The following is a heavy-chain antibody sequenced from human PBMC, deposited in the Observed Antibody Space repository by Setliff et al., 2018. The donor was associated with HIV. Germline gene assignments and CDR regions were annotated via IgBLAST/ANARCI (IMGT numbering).Heavy chain of an antibody. D-gene: IGHD3-3*01. Sequence: PGGSLRLSCAASGFTFSNYAMSWVRQAPGKGLEWVSVIYVGGSSTVYADSVKGRFTISRDNSKNTLYLQMNSLRAEDTAVYYCARPGYNFWSGKYFQHWGQGTLVTVSS. V-gene: IGHV3-23*03. CDR1: GFTFSNYA. J-gene: IGHJ1*01. CDR2: IYVGGSST. CDR3: ARPGYNFWSGKYFQH.